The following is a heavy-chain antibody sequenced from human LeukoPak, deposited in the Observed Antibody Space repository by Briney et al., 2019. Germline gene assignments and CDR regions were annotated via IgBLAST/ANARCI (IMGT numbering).Heavy chain of an antibody. CDR2: INHSGST. Sequence: PSETLSLTCAVYGGSFSGYYWSWIRQPPGKGLEWIGEINHSGSTNYNPSLKSRVTISVDTSKNQFSLKLSSVTAADTAVYYCARHRTVTPYYYYYGMDVWGQGTTVTVSS. J-gene: IGHJ6*02. CDR1: GGSFSGYY. V-gene: IGHV4-34*01. CDR3: ARHRTVTPYYYYYGMDV. D-gene: IGHD4-11*01.